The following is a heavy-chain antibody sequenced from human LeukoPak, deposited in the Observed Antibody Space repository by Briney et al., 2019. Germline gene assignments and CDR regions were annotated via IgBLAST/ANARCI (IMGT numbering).Heavy chain of an antibody. J-gene: IGHJ3*02. CDR2: INPSGGST. Sequence: AASVKVSCKASGYTFTSYYMHWVRQAPGQGLEWMGIINPSGGSTSYAQKFQGRVTKTRDTSTSTVYMELSSLRSEDTAVYYCARVAAEDAFDIWGQGTMVTVSS. D-gene: IGHD6-13*01. V-gene: IGHV1-46*01. CDR1: GYTFTSYY. CDR3: ARVAAEDAFDI.